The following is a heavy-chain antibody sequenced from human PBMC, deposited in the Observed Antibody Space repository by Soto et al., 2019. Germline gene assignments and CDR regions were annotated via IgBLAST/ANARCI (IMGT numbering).Heavy chain of an antibody. CDR3: ASQSRTTSGWYPSTPDFDY. Sequence: PGESLKISCKASGYSFTTLWITWVRQMPGKGLDYMGRTDPSDSYSYYSQLFQGHVTISSDKSIPTPYLQWSSLKASHTAMYYCASQSRTTSGWYPSTPDFDYWGQGSLVTVSS. CDR2: TDPSDSYS. V-gene: IGHV5-10-1*01. CDR1: GYSFTTLW. J-gene: IGHJ4*02. D-gene: IGHD6-19*01.